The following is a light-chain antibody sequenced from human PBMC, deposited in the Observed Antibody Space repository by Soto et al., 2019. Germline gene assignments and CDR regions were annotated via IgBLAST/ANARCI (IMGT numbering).Light chain of an antibody. V-gene: IGKV3-15*01. Sequence: EIEMTQSPATLSLAPGERVTLSCRASESVSTNLAWYQQKAGQDPRLLIYGESTRATGIPARFSGSGSGTEFTLTISSLQSEDFAVYYCQQYSIWRTVGQGPKVDIK. CDR2: GES. CDR1: ESVSTN. CDR3: QQYSIWRT. J-gene: IGKJ1*01.